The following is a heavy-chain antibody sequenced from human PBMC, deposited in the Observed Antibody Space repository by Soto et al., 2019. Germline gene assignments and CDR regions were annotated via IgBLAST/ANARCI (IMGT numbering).Heavy chain of an antibody. Sequence: VGSLRLSCAASGFTFSSYAMSWVRQAPGKGLEWVSAISGSGGSTYYADSVKGRFTISRDNSKNTLYLQMNSLRAEDTAVYYWAKDQRFQSTSCYVWGQGTLVTVSS. J-gene: IGHJ4*02. CDR3: AKDQRFQSTSCYV. D-gene: IGHD2-2*01. CDR1: GFTFSSYA. CDR2: ISGSGGST. V-gene: IGHV3-23*01.